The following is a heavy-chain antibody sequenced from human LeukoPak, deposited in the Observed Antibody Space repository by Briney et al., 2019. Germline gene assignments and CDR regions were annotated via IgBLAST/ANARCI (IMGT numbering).Heavy chain of an antibody. CDR2: IRYDGSNK. CDR3: AKFFTGEYVRAFDV. D-gene: IGHD3-10*02. CDR1: GFTFSSYG. V-gene: IGHV3-30*02. Sequence: GGSLRLSCAASGFTFSSYGMHWVRQAPGKGLEWVAFIRYDGSNKYYADSVKGRFTISRDNSKNTLYLQMNSLRAEDTAVYYCAKFFTGEYVRAFDVWGQGTMVTVSS. J-gene: IGHJ3*01.